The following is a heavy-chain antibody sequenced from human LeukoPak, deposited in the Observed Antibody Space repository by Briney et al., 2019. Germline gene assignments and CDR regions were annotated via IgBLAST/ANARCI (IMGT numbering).Heavy chain of an antibody. CDR2: IYSGGST. D-gene: IGHD3-3*01. V-gene: IGHV3-66*01. CDR3: AKDVRDFWSGYPPDGWD. Sequence: PGGSLRLSCTASGFTVSSNYMSWVRQAPGKGLEWVSVIYSGGSTYYADSVKGRFTISRDNSKNTLYLQMNNLRAEDTAVYYCAKDVRDFWSGYPPDGWDWGQGTLVTVSS. CDR1: GFTVSSNY. J-gene: IGHJ4*02.